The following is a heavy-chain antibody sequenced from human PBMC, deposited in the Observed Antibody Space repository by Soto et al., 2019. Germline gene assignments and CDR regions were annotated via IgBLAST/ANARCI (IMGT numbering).Heavy chain of an antibody. Sequence: GGSLRLSCAASGFTFSSYAMSWVRQAPGKGLEWVSDISGRGGSTYYADSVKGRFTISRDNSKNTVYLQMNSLRAEDTAVYSCAKDRAMVPGPLDYWGQGTPVTVSS. V-gene: IGHV3-23*01. CDR2: ISGRGGST. D-gene: IGHD5-18*01. CDR1: GFTFSSYA. CDR3: AKDRAMVPGPLDY. J-gene: IGHJ4*02.